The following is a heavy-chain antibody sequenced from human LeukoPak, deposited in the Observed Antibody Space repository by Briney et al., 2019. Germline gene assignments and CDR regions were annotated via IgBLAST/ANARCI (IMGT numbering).Heavy chain of an antibody. CDR3: ARDNDYYDSSGYYYFDY. D-gene: IGHD3-22*01. Sequence: GGSLRLSCAASGFTFSSYSMNWVRQAPGKGLEWVAVISYDGSNKYYADSVKGRFTISRDNSKNTLYLQMNSLRAEDTAVYYCARDNDYYDSSGYYYFDYWGQGTLVTVSS. CDR1: GFTFSSYS. J-gene: IGHJ4*02. V-gene: IGHV3-30*03. CDR2: ISYDGSNK.